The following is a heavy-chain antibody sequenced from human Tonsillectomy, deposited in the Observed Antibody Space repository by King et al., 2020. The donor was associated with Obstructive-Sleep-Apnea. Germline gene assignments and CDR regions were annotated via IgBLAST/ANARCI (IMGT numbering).Heavy chain of an antibody. V-gene: IGHV3-9*01. CDR3: AKDKDSSGWYADY. J-gene: IGHJ4*02. CDR2: ISWNSCSI. Sequence: VQLVESGGGLVQPGMSLRLSCVASGFTFDDYAMHWVRQAPGKGLEWVSGISWNSCSICYADSVKGRFTISRATVKKSLYLQMNSMRVEDTALYYCAKDKDSSGWYADYWGQGTLVTVSS. D-gene: IGHD6-19*01. CDR1: GFTFDDYA.